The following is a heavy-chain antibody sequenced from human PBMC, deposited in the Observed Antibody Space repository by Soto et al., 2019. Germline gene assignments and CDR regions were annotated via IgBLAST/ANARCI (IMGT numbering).Heavy chain of an antibody. Sequence: SETLCLTCTVSGGSVSSGSYYWSWIRQPPGKGLEWIGYIYYSGSTNYNPSLKSRVTISVDTSKNQFSLKLSSVTAADTAVYYCARATGLRLGELSSGGYYYYGMDVWGQGTTVTVSS. CDR3: ARATGLRLGELSSGGYYYYGMDV. CDR1: GGSVSSGSYY. D-gene: IGHD3-16*02. CDR2: IYYSGST. J-gene: IGHJ6*02. V-gene: IGHV4-61*01.